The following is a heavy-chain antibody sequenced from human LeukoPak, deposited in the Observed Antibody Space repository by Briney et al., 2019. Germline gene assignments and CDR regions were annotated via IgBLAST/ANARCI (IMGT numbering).Heavy chain of an antibody. CDR2: ISSSSSTI. V-gene: IGHV3-48*04. CDR3: VRDYYDSSGYYNYET. Sequence: GGSLRLSCAASGFTFSSYSMNWVRQAPGKGLEWVSYISSSSSTIYYADSVKGRFTISRDHAKNSLYLQMNSLRAEDTAVYYCVRDYYDSSGYYNYETWGQGTLVTVSS. D-gene: IGHD3-22*01. J-gene: IGHJ5*02. CDR1: GFTFSSYS.